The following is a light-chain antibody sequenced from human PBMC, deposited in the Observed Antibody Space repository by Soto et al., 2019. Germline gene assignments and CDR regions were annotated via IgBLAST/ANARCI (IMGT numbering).Light chain of an antibody. CDR3: KQYYTTSLLT. CDR1: QSVLYNSNNKNY. Sequence: IVMTQSPDSLAVSLGETDTINCKSSQSVLYNSNNKNYLAWYQQKPRQPPKLLNYLSSTRESGAAVRFSCSGSWADFTLTISSLQDEDVAVYYCKQYYTTSLLTFCPGNKVEIQ. CDR2: LSS. J-gene: IGKJ3*01. V-gene: IGKV4-1*01.